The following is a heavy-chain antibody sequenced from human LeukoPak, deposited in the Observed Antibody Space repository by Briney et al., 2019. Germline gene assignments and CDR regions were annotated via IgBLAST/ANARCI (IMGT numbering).Heavy chain of an antibody. J-gene: IGHJ6*02. Sequence: ASVKVSCKASGGTFSSYAISWVRQAPGQGLEWMGRIIPIFGIANYAQKFQGRVTITADKSTSTAYMELSSLRSEDTAVYYCARDEDSYYDFWSGSYGMDVWGQGTTVTVSS. CDR3: ARDEDSYYDFWSGSYGMDV. CDR1: GGTFSSYA. CDR2: IIPIFGIA. D-gene: IGHD3-3*01. V-gene: IGHV1-69*04.